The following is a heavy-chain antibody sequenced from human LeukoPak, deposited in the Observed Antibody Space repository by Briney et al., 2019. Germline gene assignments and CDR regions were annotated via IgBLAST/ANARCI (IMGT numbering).Heavy chain of an antibody. CDR2: VSYGGSNK. V-gene: IGHV3-30*04. CDR3: ARDTSFAVGATLDF. J-gene: IGHJ4*02. Sequence: GGSLRLSCAASGFTFSSYAMHWVRQAPGKGLEWVAVVSYGGSNKYYANSVKGRFTISRDKSKNTLHLQMNSLRAEDMAIYYCARDTSFAVGATLDFWGQGTLVTVSS. D-gene: IGHD1-26*01. CDR1: GFTFSSYA.